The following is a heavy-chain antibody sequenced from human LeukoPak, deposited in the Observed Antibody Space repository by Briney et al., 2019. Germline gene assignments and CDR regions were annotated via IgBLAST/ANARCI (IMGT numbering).Heavy chain of an antibody. CDR1: GGSISSYY. V-gene: IGHV4-59*08. CDR2: VYYSGST. Sequence: SETLSLTCTVPGGSISSYYWSWIRQPPGKGLEWIGYVYYSGSTNYNPSLKSRVTISVDTSKNQFSLKLSSVTAADTAVYYCARRSMTTVSSDYYYYMDVWGKGTTVTVSS. J-gene: IGHJ6*03. CDR3: ARRSMTTVSSDYYYYMDV. D-gene: IGHD4-11*01.